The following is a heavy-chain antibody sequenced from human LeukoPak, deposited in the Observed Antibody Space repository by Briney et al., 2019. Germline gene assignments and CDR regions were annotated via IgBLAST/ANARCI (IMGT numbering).Heavy chain of an antibody. D-gene: IGHD6-13*01. Sequence: GGSLRLSCVASGFTFEDYTMHWVRQAPGKTLEWVSLISWDGTTYYTDSVKGRFTISRDNAKNSLYLQMNSLRAEDTALYYCATGRRGRQQLVVGYFDYWGQGTLVTVSS. CDR2: ISWDGTT. J-gene: IGHJ4*02. V-gene: IGHV3-43*01. CDR3: ATGRRGRQQLVVGYFDY. CDR1: GFTFEDYT.